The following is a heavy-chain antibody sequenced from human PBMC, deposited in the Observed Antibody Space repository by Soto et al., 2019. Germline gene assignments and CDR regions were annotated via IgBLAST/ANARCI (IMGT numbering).Heavy chain of an antibody. CDR1: GYTFTSYD. CDR3: ARGIKYGAYSRWFDP. CDR2: MNPNSGNT. V-gene: IGHV1-8*01. D-gene: IGHD4-17*01. Sequence: QXQLVQSGAEVKKPGASVKVSCKASGYTFTSYDINWVRQATGQGLEYLGWMNPNSGNTAYVQKFQGRVTMTWDTSITTAYMELSSLRSEDTAVYFCARGIKYGAYSRWFDPWGQGTLVTVSS. J-gene: IGHJ5*02.